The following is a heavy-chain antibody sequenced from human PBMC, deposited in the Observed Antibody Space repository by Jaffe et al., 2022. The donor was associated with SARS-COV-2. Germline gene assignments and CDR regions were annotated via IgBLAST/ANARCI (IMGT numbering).Heavy chain of an antibody. CDR1: GGSISSYY. D-gene: IGHD3-22*01. Sequence: QVQLQESGPGLVKPSETLSLTCTVSGGSISSYYWSWIRQPPGKGLEWIGYIYYSGSTNYNPSLKSRVTISVDTSKNQFSLKLSSVTAADTAVYYCARGGEGYYYDSSGHFDYWGQGTLVTVSS. J-gene: IGHJ4*02. CDR2: IYYSGST. V-gene: IGHV4-59*01. CDR3: ARGGEGYYYDSSGHFDY.